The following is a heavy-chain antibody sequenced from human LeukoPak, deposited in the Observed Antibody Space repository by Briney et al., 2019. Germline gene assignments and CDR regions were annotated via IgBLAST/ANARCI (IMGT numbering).Heavy chain of an antibody. Sequence: PGGSLRLSCAASGFTFDDHAMHWVRQAPGKGLEWVSGISWNSGSIGYADSVKGRFTISRDNAKNSLYLQMNSLRAEDTALHYCAKGLSFLVSHFQHWGQGTLVTVSS. CDR2: ISWNSGSI. CDR3: AKGLSFLVSHFQH. J-gene: IGHJ1*01. V-gene: IGHV3-9*01. D-gene: IGHD3-16*01. CDR1: GFTFDDHA.